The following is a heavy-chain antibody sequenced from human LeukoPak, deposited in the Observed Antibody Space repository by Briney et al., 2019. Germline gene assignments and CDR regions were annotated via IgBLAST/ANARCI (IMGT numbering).Heavy chain of an antibody. CDR1: GGSFSGYY. CDR3: ARHVPLGYCSSTSCYSDTFDI. Sequence: SETLSLTCAVYGGSFSGYYWSWIRQPPGKGLEWIGEINHSGSTNYNPSLKSRVTISVDTSKNQFSLKLSSVTAADTAVYYCARHVPLGYCSSTSCYSDTFDIWGQGTMVTVSS. J-gene: IGHJ3*02. D-gene: IGHD2-2*02. CDR2: INHSGST. V-gene: IGHV4-34*01.